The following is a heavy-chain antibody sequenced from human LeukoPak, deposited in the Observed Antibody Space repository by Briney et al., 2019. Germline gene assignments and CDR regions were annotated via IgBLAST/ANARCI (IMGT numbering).Heavy chain of an antibody. D-gene: IGHD2-21*02. V-gene: IGHV3-74*01. CDR2: INDDGRST. CDR3: ARAYCGGDCYSRAMDY. CDR1: GFTFSNFW. Sequence: GGSLRLSCTASGFTFSNFWMHWVRHVPGRGLEWVSRINDDGRSTSYADFVKGRFTISRDNAKNTVYLQMNTLRAEDTAVYYCARAYCGGDCYSRAMDYWGQGTLVTVSS. J-gene: IGHJ4*02.